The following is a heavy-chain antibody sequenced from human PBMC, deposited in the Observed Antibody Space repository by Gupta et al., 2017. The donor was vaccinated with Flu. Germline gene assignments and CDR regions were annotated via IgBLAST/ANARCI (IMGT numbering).Heavy chain of an antibody. J-gene: IGHJ4*02. CDR3: AKDEGSGYNYSFDY. D-gene: IGHD5-12*01. CDR2: ISYDGSNK. CDR1: GFTFSSYG. V-gene: IGHV3-30*18. Sequence: QVQLVESGGGVVQPGRSLRLSCAASGFTFSSYGMHWVRQAPGKGLEWVAVISYDGSNKYYADSVKGRFTISRDNSKNTLYLQMNSLRAEDTAVYYCAKDEGSGYNYSFDYWGQGTLVTVSS.